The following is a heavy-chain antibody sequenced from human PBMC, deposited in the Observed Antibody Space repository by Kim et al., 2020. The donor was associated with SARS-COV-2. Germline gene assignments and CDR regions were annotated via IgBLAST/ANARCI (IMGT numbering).Heavy chain of an antibody. D-gene: IGHD3-3*01. J-gene: IGHJ6*02. CDR3: ARGTTIFGVSIRGYYYYYYGMDV. CDR1: GGSFSGYY. Sequence: SETLSLTCAVYGGSFSGYYWSWIRQPPGKGLEWIGEINHSGSTNYNPSLKSRVTISVDTSKNQFSLKLSSVTAADTAVYYCARGTTIFGVSIRGYYYYYYGMDVWGQGTTVTVSS. CDR2: INHSGST. V-gene: IGHV4-34*01.